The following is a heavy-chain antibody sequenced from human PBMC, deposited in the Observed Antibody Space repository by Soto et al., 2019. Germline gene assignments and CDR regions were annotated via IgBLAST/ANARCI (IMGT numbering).Heavy chain of an antibody. D-gene: IGHD3-3*01. CDR1: GGSISSYY. CDR3: ARHNLPYYDFLSGYPDAPMDV. CDR2: IYYSGST. Sequence: PSETLSLTCTVSGGSISSYYWSWIRQPPGKGLEWIGYIYYSGSTNYNPSLKSRVTISVDTSKNQFSLKPSSVTAADTAVYYCARHNLPYYDFLSGYPDAPMDVWGKGTTVTVSS. V-gene: IGHV4-59*08. J-gene: IGHJ6*04.